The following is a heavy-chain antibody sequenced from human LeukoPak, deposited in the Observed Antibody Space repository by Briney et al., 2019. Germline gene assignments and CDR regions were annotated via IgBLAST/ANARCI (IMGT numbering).Heavy chain of an antibody. J-gene: IGHJ6*02. D-gene: IGHD3-10*01. CDR1: GGSFSGYY. V-gene: IGHV4-34*01. CDR2: INHSGST. CDR3: ARGRYYYGSGSYFPHYYYYYGMDV. Sequence: SETLSLTCAVYGGSFSGYYWSWIRQPPGKGLEWIGEINHSGSTNYNPSLKSRVTISVDTSKNQFSLKLSSVTAADTAVYYCARGRYYYGSGSYFPHYYYYYGMDVWGQGTAVTVSS.